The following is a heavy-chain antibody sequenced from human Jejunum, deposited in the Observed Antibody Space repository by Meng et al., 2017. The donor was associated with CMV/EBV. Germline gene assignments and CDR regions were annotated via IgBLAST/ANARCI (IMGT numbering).Heavy chain of an antibody. Sequence: SGGSISSGDYCWRWIRQPPGKGVEWIGYIYYSEGTYDNASHKSRLTISVDTSINTAYMELSRLKSDDTAVYYCAKGLRSGTYYNGFDPWGQGTLVTVSS. CDR2: IYYSEGT. CDR3: AKGLRSGTYYNGFDP. J-gene: IGHJ5*02. D-gene: IGHD1-26*01. V-gene: IGHV4-30-4*01. CDR1: GGSISSGDYC.